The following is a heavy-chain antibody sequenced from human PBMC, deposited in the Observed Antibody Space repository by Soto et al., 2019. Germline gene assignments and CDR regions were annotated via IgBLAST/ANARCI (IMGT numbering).Heavy chain of an antibody. CDR1: GFTFSSYA. CDR3: AKDVYDILTGYYS. CDR2: IGGSGGST. D-gene: IGHD3-9*01. Sequence: GGSLRLSCAASGFTFSSYAMSWVRQAPGKGLEWVSAIGGSGGSTYYADSVKGRFTISRDNSKNTLYLQMNSLRAEDTAVYYCAKDVYDILTGYYSWGQGTLVTVSS. J-gene: IGHJ5*02. V-gene: IGHV3-23*01.